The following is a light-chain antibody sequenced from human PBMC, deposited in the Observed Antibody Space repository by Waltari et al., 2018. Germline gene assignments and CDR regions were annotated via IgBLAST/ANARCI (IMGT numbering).Light chain of an antibody. CDR3: QHYVRLPAT. CDR2: GTS. J-gene: IGKJ1*01. CDR1: QSVSRA. Sequence: EIVLTQSPGTLSLSPGERATLSCRASQSVSRALAWYPQKPGQAPRLLSYGTSNRATGIPDRFSGSGSGTDFSLTISRLEPEDVAVYCQHYVRLPATFGQGTKVEIK. V-gene: IGKV3-20*01.